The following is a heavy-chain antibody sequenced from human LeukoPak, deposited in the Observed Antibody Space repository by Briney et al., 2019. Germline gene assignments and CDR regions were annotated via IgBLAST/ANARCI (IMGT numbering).Heavy chain of an antibody. D-gene: IGHD3-9*01. CDR2: ISPNSGGT. CDR1: GYTFTGYY. J-gene: IGHJ4*02. V-gene: IGHV1-2*02. Sequence: ASVKVSCKASGYTFTGYYMHWVRQAPGQGLEWMGWISPNSGGTNYAQKFQGRVAMTRDTSISTAYMELSRLRSDDTAVYYCARGMYYDILTGYDRWGQGTLVTVSS. CDR3: ARGMYYDILTGYDR.